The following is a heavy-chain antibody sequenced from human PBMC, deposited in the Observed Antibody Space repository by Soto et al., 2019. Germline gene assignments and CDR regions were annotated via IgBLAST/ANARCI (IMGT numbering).Heavy chain of an antibody. J-gene: IGHJ5*02. CDR1: GFPFSSHA. CDR3: ARESRFLEWLSLNWFDP. CDR2: ISSSSSTI. D-gene: IGHD3-3*01. V-gene: IGHV3-48*02. Sequence: GSPSLSRAASGFPFSSHAINWVRQAPGKGLEWVSYISSSSSTIYYADSVKGRFTISRDNAKNSLYLQMNSLRDEDTAVYYCARESRFLEWLSLNWFDPWGQGTLVTVSS.